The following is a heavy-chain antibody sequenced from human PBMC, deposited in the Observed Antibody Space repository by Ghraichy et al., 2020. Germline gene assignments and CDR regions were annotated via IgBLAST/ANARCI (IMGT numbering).Heavy chain of an antibody. J-gene: IGHJ3*02. V-gene: IGHV4-39*01. CDR2: IYYSGST. CDR3: ASIAAAGTWAFDI. D-gene: IGHD6-13*01. CDR1: GGSISSSSYY. Sequence: SQTLSLTCTVSGGSISSSSYYWGWIRQPPGKGLEWIGSIYYSGSTYYNPSLKSRVTISVDTSKNQFSLKLSSVTAADTAVYYCASIAAAGTWAFDIWGQGTMVTVSS.